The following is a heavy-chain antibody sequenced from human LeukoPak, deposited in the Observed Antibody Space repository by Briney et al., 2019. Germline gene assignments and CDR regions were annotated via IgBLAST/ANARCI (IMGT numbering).Heavy chain of an antibody. D-gene: IGHD3-3*02. CDR2: ISYNGNNK. J-gene: IGHJ3*02. CDR1: GFTFSNYA. CDR3: ARGPFSDRDLQTNAFDI. V-gene: IGHV3-30-3*01. Sequence: GGSLRLSCAASGFTFSNYAIHWVRQAPGKGLEWVAVISYNGNNKYYADSVKGRFTISRDSSKNTLHLQMYSLRAEDTAVYYCARGPFSDRDLQTNAFDIWGQGTMVTVSS.